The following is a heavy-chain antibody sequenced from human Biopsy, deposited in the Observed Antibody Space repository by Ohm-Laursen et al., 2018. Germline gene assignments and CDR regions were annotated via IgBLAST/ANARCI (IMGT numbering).Heavy chain of an antibody. D-gene: IGHD3-16*01. Sequence: SSVKVSCNASGYSFSTYDVNWVRQAPGQGLEWMGKIIPMLDVANYAQKFQGRVTITADKLTSTAYMELASLRSEDTVVYYCAIYGGTEPEGDWGQGTLVTVSS. CDR3: AIYGGTEPEGD. CDR2: IIPMLDVA. CDR1: GYSFSTYD. V-gene: IGHV1-69*04. J-gene: IGHJ4*02.